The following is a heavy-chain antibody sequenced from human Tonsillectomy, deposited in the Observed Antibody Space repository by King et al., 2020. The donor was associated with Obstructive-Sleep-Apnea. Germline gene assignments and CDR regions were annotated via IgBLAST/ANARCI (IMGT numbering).Heavy chain of an antibody. Sequence: VQLQESGPGLVKPSETLSVTCTVSGGSIGSYYWNWIRQPPGKGLEWIGYIYYSGSSNYNPSLKSRVTISVDTSKNQFSLELTSVTAADTAVYYCARAPYGSGIIDWFDPWGQGTLVTVSS. D-gene: IGHD3-10*01. J-gene: IGHJ5*02. V-gene: IGHV4-59*01. CDR3: ARAPYGSGIIDWFDP. CDR2: IYYSGSS. CDR1: GGSIGSYY.